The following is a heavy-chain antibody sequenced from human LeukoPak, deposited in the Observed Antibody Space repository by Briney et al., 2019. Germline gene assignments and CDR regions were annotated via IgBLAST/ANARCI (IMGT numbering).Heavy chain of an antibody. CDR1: GFTFSSYE. D-gene: IGHD2-8*01. CDR3: SILMVYATPPYGMDV. V-gene: IGHV3-48*03. CDR2: ISSSGSTI. Sequence: PGGSLRLSCAASGFTFSSYEMNWVRQAPGKGLEWVSYISSSGSTIYYADSVKGRFTISRDNAKNSLYLQVNSLRAEDTAVYYCSILMVYATPPYGMDVWGQGTTVTVSS. J-gene: IGHJ6*02.